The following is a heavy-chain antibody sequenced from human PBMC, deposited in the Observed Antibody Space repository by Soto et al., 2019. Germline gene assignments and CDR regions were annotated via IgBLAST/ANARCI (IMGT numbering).Heavy chain of an antibody. Sequence: QLQLQESGPGLVKPSETLSLTCTVSGGSISSSSYYWGWIRQPPGKGLEWIGSIYYSGSTYYNPSLKSRVTISVDTSKNQFSLKLSSVTAADTAVYYCARHAGAGSRKLDYWGQGTLVTVSS. CDR2: IYYSGST. CDR3: ARHAGAGSRKLDY. V-gene: IGHV4-39*01. CDR1: GGSISSSSYY. D-gene: IGHD6-19*01. J-gene: IGHJ4*02.